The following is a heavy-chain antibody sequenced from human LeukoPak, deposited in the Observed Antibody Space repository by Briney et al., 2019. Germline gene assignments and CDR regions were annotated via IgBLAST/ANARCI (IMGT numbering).Heavy chain of an antibody. CDR3: ARDLAYYDFGYFDY. J-gene: IGHJ4*02. D-gene: IGHD3-3*01. V-gene: IGHV3-7*01. Sequence: GGSLRLSCVDSGFTFSRYWMSWVRQAPGKGLEWLANIKQDGSERYYVDSVKGRFTISRDNAKNSLYLQMNSLRAEDTAVYYCARDLAYYDFGYFDYWGQGTLVTVSS. CDR1: GFTFSRYW. CDR2: IKQDGSER.